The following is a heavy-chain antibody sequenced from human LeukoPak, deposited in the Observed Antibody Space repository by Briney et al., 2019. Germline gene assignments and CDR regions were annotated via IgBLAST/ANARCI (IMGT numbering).Heavy chain of an antibody. CDR3: ARDPTSGWNIYYFDY. D-gene: IGHD6-19*01. CDR1: GFTFSSYG. V-gene: IGHV3-33*01. Sequence: GRSLRPSCAASGFTFSSYGMHWVRQAPGKGLEWVAVIWYDGSNKYYADSVKGRFTISRDNSKNTLYLQMNSLRAEDTAVYYCARDPTSGWNIYYFDYWGQGTLVTVSS. J-gene: IGHJ4*02. CDR2: IWYDGSNK.